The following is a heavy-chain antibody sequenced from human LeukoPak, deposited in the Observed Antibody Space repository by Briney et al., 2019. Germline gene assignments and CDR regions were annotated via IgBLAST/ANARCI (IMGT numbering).Heavy chain of an antibody. V-gene: IGHV3-9*01. D-gene: IGHD3-22*01. CDR3: AKADYYDSSPNSYYYGMDV. CDR2: ISWNSGSI. CDR1: GFTFDDYA. J-gene: IGHJ6*02. Sequence: GGSLRLSCAASGFTFDDYAMHWVRQAPGKGLEWVSGISWNSGSIGYADSVKGRFTISRDNANNSLYLQMDSLRAEDTALYYCAKADYYDSSPNSYYYGMDVWGQGTTVTVSS.